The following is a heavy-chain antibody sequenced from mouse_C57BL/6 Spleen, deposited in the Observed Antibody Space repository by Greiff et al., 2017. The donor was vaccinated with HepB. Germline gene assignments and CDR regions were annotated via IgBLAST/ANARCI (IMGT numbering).Heavy chain of an antibody. CDR2: IYPGDGDT. CDR3: ARDGTWHFDY. CDR1: GYAFSSSW. Sequence: VQLQQSGPELVKPGASVKISCKASGYAFSSSWMNWVKQRPGKGLEWIGRIYPGDGDTNYNGKFKGKATLTADKSSSTAYMQLSSLTSEDSAVYFCARDGTWHFDYWGQGTTLTVSS. J-gene: IGHJ2*01. D-gene: IGHD3-3*01. V-gene: IGHV1-82*01.